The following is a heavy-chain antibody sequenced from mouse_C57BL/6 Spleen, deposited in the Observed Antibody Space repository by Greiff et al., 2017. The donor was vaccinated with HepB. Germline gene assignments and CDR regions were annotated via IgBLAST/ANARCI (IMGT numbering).Heavy chain of an antibody. D-gene: IGHD2-3*01. CDR3: ARWWLPGAMDY. CDR2: ISSGSSTI. V-gene: IGHV5-17*01. J-gene: IGHJ4*01. CDR1: GFTFSDYG. Sequence: EVKVVESGGGLVKPGGSLKLSCAASGFTFSDYGMHWVRQAPEKGLEWVAYISSGSSTIYYADTVKGRFTISRDNAKNTLFLQMTSLRSEDTAMYYCARWWLPGAMDYWGQGTSVTVSS.